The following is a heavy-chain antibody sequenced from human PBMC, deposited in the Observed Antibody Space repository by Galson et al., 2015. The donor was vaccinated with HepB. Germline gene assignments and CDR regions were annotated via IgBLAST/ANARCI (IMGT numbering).Heavy chain of an antibody. V-gene: IGHV1-69*06. CDR1: GDALRNLA. D-gene: IGHD3-16*01. CDR3: AREGDGAYFDY. J-gene: IGHJ4*02. Sequence: SVKVSCKASGDALRNLAINWVRQAPGQGLEWMGGIVPIIGTGNYAQKFQDRLTIVADKSTSTNYMELRSLRPEETAVYYCAREGDGAYFDYWGQGTLVSVSS. CDR2: IVPIIGTG.